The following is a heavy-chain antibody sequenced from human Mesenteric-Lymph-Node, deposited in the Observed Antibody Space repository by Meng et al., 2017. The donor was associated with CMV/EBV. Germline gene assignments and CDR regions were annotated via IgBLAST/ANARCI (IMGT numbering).Heavy chain of an antibody. CDR1: EFTFSSYA. CDR2: IYSGGSST. V-gene: IGHV3-23*03. J-gene: IGHJ4*02. Sequence: SGAASEFTFSSYAMSWVRQAPGEGLGWVSVIYSGGSSTYYADSVKGRFTISRDNSKNTLYLQMNSLRAEDTAVYYCARDGRDSNPDSWGQGTLVTVSS. CDR3: ARDGRDSNPDS. D-gene: IGHD4-11*01.